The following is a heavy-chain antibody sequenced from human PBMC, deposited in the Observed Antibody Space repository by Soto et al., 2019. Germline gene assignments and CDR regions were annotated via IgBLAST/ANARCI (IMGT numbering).Heavy chain of an antibody. Sequence: PGGSLRLSCAASGFTFSAYAMHWVRQAPGKGLERLAVISYDGSTKFYADTVKGRFTISRGNSKNTLYLQMNSLRAEDSGIYYCARDGGECSRTSCYNEIPPAWFGPWGQGALVTVSS. D-gene: IGHD2-2*02. CDR3: ARDGGECSRTSCYNEIPPAWFGP. J-gene: IGHJ5*02. V-gene: IGHV3-30-3*01. CDR2: ISYDGSTK. CDR1: GFTFSAYA.